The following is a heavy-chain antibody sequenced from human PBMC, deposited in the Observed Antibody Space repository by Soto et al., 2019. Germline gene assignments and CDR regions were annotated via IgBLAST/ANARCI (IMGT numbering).Heavy chain of an antibody. CDR2: ISGSGGST. J-gene: IGHJ6*02. D-gene: IGHD1-26*01. CDR1: GFTFSSYA. V-gene: IGHV3-23*01. CDR3: AKGPPTSDYYYYGMDV. Sequence: GGSLRLSCAASGFTFSSYAMSWVRQAPGKGLEWVSAISGSGGSTYYADSVKGRFTISRDNSKNTLYLQMNSLRAEDTAVYYCAKGPPTSDYYYYGMDVWGQGTTVTVSS.